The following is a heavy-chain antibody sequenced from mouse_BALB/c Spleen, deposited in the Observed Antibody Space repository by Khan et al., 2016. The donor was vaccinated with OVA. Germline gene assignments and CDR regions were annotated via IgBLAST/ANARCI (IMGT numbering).Heavy chain of an antibody. CDR2: INTHSGVP. CDR3: ARGGAAYYRSDGGAMDY. D-gene: IGHD2-12*01. V-gene: IGHV9-4*02. CDR1: GYTFTTAG. J-gene: IGHJ4*01. Sequence: QIQLVQSGPELKKPGETVRISCKASGYTFTTAGIQWVQKMPGKGLKWIGWINTHSGVPKYAEDFKGRFAFSLETSASTAYLQITNLKNEETATYFGARGGAAYYRSDGGAMDYWGQGTSVTVSS.